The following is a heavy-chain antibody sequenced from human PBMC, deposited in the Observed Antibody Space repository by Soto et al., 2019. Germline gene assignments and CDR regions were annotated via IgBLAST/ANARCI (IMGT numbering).Heavy chain of an antibody. D-gene: IGHD6-19*01. CDR3: AHRLRWLANFDY. J-gene: IGHJ4*02. V-gene: IGHV2-5*01. Sequence: QITLKESGPPLVNPTQTLTLTCTFSGFSLTTSGVGVGWIRQPPGKALEWLALIYWNDEKRYSPSLKSRLTITKDTSRNQVVLTMTNMDPVDTATYYCAHRLRWLANFDYWGQGTLVTVSS. CDR2: IYWNDEK. CDR1: GFSLTTSGVG.